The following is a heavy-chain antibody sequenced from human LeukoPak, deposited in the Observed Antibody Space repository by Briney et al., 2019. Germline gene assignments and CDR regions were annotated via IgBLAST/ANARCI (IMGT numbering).Heavy chain of an antibody. CDR3: ATYVVVPAASFDY. D-gene: IGHD2-2*01. Sequence: PSETLSLTCTVSGGSISSSSYYWGWIRQPPGKGLEWIGSIYYSGSTYYNPSLKSRVTISVDTSKNQFSLKLSSVTAADTAVYYCATYVVVPAASFDYWGQEPWSPSPQ. J-gene: IGHJ4*01. V-gene: IGHV4-39*01. CDR2: IYYSGST. CDR1: GGSISSSSYY.